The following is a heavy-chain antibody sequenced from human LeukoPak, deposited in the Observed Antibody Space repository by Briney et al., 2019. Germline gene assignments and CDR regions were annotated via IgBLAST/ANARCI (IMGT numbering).Heavy chain of an antibody. CDR1: RGAPSGGDYY. CDR2: IYNSGST. V-gene: IGHV4-30-4*08. J-gene: IGHJ4*02. D-gene: IGHD3-10*01. CDR3: AGGKGFLWFGDLDH. Sequence: SQTLSLTPTVSRGAPSGGDYYWGWVRQPPGEGRGWVGYIYNSGSTYYNPSLKSRVTISVDTSKNQFSLKLSSVTAADTAVYYCAGGKGFLWFGDLDHWGRGTLVTVSS.